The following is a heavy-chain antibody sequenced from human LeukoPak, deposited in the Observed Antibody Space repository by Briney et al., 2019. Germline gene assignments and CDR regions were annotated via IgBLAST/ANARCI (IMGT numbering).Heavy chain of an antibody. CDR3: ARERAFGGVIGN. D-gene: IGHD3-16*02. Sequence: SETLSLTCAVYGGSFSGYYWSWIRQPPGKGLEWIGEINHSGSTNYNPSLKSRVTISVDTSKNQFSLKLSSVTAADTAVYYCARERAFGGVIGNWGQGTLVTVSS. CDR2: INHSGST. CDR1: GGSFSGYY. V-gene: IGHV4-34*01. J-gene: IGHJ4*02.